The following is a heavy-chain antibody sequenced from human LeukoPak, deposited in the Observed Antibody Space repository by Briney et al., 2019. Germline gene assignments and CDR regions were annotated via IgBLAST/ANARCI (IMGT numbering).Heavy chain of an antibody. CDR2: IHYSGST. CDR3: GRRVVVAATFDY. J-gene: IGHJ4*02. D-gene: IGHD2-15*01. Sequence: PSETLSLTCTVSGGSISSSSYYWGWIRQPPGKGLEWIGSIHYSGSTYYSPSLRSRVTISVDTSKHQFSLKLNSVTATDTAVYYCGRRVVVAATFDYWGQGTLVTVSS. V-gene: IGHV4-39*01. CDR1: GGSISSSSYY.